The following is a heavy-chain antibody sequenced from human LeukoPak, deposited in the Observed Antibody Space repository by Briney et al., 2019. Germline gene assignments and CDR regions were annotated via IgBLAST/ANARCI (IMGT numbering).Heavy chain of an antibody. V-gene: IGHV1-18*01. CDR2: ISTYNGNT. CDR1: GYTFTKYG. D-gene: IGHD4-17*01. Sequence: ASVKVTCKASGYTFTKYGITWVRQAPGQGLEWMGWISTYNGNTNYAQKLQGRVTMTTDTSTSTAYMELRSLISDDAAVYYCARGDDYGDYWGLYWGQGTLVTVSS. CDR3: ARGDDYGDYWGLY. J-gene: IGHJ4*02.